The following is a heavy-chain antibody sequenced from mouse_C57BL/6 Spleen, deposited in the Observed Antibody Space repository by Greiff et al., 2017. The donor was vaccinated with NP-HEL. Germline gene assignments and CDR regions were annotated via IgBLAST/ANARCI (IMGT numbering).Heavy chain of an antibody. J-gene: IGHJ4*01. D-gene: IGHD1-1*01. CDR2: IYPGDGDT. V-gene: IGHV1-82*01. Sequence: VQLQQSGPELVKPGASVKISCKASGYAFSSSWMNWVKQRPGKGLEWIGRIYPGDGDTNYNGKFKGKATLTADKSSSTAYMQLSSLTSEDSAVYFCARGRLSYGSSPYYYAMDYWGQGTSVTVSS. CDR3: ARGRLSYGSSPYYYAMDY. CDR1: GYAFSSSW.